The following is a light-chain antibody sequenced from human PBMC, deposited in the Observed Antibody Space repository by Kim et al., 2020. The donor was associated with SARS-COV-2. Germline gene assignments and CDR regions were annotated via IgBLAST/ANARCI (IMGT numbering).Light chain of an antibody. CDR1: HSVSRSY. J-gene: IGKJ2*01. CDR3: QQYGSSPRYT. V-gene: IGKV3-20*01. Sequence: SPGERATLSCRARHSVSRSYLAWYQQKPGQAPRLLIYGASSRATGIPDRVSGSGSGTDFTLTISRLEPEDFAVYYCQQYGSSPRYTFGQGTKLEI. CDR2: GAS.